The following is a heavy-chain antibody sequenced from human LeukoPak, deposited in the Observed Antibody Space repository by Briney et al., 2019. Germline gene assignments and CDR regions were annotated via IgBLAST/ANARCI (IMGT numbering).Heavy chain of an antibody. V-gene: IGHV1-69*04. CDR2: IIPILGIA. Sequence: GASVKVSCKASGGTFSSYAISWVRQAPGQGLEWMGRIIPILGIANYAQKFQGRVTITADKSTSTAYMELSSLRSEDTAVCYCARGRTGSIVGATLDYWGQGTLVTVSS. D-gene: IGHD1-26*01. CDR1: GGTFSSYA. CDR3: ARGRTGSIVGATLDY. J-gene: IGHJ4*02.